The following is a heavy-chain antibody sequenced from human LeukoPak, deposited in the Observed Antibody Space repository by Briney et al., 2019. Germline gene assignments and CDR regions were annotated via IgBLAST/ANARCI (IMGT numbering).Heavy chain of an antibody. CDR3: AKMVRGVIITYSDY. Sequence: GGSLRLSCAASGFTVSNNYMSWVRQAPGKGLEWVSAISGSGGSTYYADSVKGRFTISRDNSKNTLYLQMNSLRAEDTAVYYCAKMVRGVIITYSDYWGQGTLVTVSS. CDR1: GFTVSNNY. D-gene: IGHD3-10*01. V-gene: IGHV3-23*01. CDR2: ISGSGGST. J-gene: IGHJ4*02.